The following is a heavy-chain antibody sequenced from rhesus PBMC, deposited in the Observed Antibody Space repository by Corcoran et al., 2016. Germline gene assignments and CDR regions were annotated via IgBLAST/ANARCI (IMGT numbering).Heavy chain of an antibody. V-gene: IGHV4-122*02. CDR3: ARNYYYDSARTDY. Sequence: QVQLQESGPGLVQPSETLSLTCAVSGGSISSGYYYWSWIRQPPGKGLEWIGYSTYSGSTSSNPSLQSRFTISGDTSKSQFSLKLSSVTAADTAVYYCARNYYYDSARTDYWGQGVLVTVSS. D-gene: IGHD3-28*01. CDR1: GGSISSGYYY. J-gene: IGHJ4*01. CDR2: STYSGST.